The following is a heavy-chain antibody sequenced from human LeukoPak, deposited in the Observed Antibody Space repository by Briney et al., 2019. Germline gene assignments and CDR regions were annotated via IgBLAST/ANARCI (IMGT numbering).Heavy chain of an antibody. J-gene: IGHJ5*02. CDR1: GGSISSGYY. V-gene: IGHV4-38-2*02. D-gene: IGHD2-2*01. CDR3: ARNWYCSSTSCFRAGWFDP. Sequence: SETLSLTCTVSGGSISSGYYWGWIRQPPGKGLEWIGSIYHSGSTYYNPSLKSRVTISVDTSKNQFSLKLSSVTAADTAVYYCARNWYCSSTSCFRAGWFDPWGQGTLVTVSS. CDR2: IYHSGST.